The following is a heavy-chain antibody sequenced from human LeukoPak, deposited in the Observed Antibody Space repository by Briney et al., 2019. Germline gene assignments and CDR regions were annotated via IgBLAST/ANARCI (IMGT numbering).Heavy chain of an antibody. CDR2: IYHSGST. J-gene: IGHJ4*02. V-gene: IGHV4-4*02. Sequence: SGTLSLTCAVSGGSISSSNWWSWVRQPPGKGLEWIGEIYHSGSTNYNPSLKSRVTISVDTSKNQFSLKLSSVTAADTAVYYCARGRYGSGSYSGYWGQGTLVTVSS. D-gene: IGHD3-10*01. CDR1: GGSISSSNW. CDR3: ARGRYGSGSYSGY.